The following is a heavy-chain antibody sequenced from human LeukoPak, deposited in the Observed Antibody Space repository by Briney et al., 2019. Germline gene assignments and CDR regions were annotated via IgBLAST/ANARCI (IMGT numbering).Heavy chain of an antibody. Sequence: GGSLRRYCAASGFTFSSHSMNWVRQDSVKRLQWASAISSSSTYTKYADSVKGRFTISRDNAKTSVYLQMDSLRAEDTAVYYCAKVGTGNQYGSGDFDLWGQGILVTVSS. CDR2: ISSSSTYT. V-gene: IGHV3-21*01. J-gene: IGHJ4*02. CDR3: AKVGTGNQYGSGDFDL. CDR1: GFTFSSHS. D-gene: IGHD3-10*01.